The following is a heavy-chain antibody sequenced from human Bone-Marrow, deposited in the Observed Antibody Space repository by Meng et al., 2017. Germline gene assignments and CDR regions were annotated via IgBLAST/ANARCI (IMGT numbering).Heavy chain of an antibody. V-gene: IGHV1-3*01. CDR3: ARDLTDSSGWYGSKNHDAFDI. J-gene: IGHJ3*02. CDR2: INAGNGNT. Sequence: ASVKVSCKASGYSFTSYAMHWVRQAPGQRLERMGWINAGNGNTKYSQKFQGRVTITRDTSASTAYMELSSLRSEDTAVYYCARDLTDSSGWYGSKNHDAFDIWGQGTMVTVSS. CDR1: GYSFTSYA. D-gene: IGHD6-19*01.